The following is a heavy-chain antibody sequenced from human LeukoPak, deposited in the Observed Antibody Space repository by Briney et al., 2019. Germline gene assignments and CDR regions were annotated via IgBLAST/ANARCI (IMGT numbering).Heavy chain of an antibody. CDR1: GFTFSSYA. D-gene: IGHD5-12*01. CDR3: ARSGYNGYEIGDC. J-gene: IGHJ4*02. CDR2: ISYDGSNK. V-gene: IGHV3-30*04. Sequence: GGSLRLSCAASGFTFSSYAMHWVRQAPGKGLEWVAVISYDGSNKYYADSVKGRFTISRDNSKNTLYLQMNSLRAEDTAVYYCARSGYNGYEIGDCWGQGALVTVSS.